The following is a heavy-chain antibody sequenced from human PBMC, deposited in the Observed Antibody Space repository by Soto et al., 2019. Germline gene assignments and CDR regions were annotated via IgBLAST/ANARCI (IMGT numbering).Heavy chain of an antibody. V-gene: IGHV4-4*02. CDR2: IYHSGST. D-gene: IGHD3-3*01. CDR1: GGSISSSNW. J-gene: IGHJ4*02. CDR3: ATLLRFLEWRFDY. Sequence: TSETLSLTCAVSGGSISSSNWWSWVRQPPGKGLEWIGEIYHSGSTNYNPSLKSRVTISVDKSKNQFSLKLSSVTAADTAVYYCATLLRFLEWRFDYWGQGTLVTVSS.